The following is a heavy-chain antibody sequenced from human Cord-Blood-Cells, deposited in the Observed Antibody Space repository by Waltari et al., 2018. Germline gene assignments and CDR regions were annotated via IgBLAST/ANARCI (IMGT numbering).Heavy chain of an antibody. J-gene: IGHJ3*02. V-gene: IGHV4-39*01. CDR1: GGSISSRSYY. D-gene: IGHD7-27*01. CDR3: ARQVLGISGIGVAFDI. CDR2: IYYSGST. Sequence: QLQLQESGPGLVKPSETLSLTCTVPGGSISSRSYYWGWIRQPPGKGLEWIGSIYYSGSTYYNPSLKSRVTISVDTSKNQFSLKLSSVTAADTAVYYCARQVLGISGIGVAFDIWGQGTMVTVSS.